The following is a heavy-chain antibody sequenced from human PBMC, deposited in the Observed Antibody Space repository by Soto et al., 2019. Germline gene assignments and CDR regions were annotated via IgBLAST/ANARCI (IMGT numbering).Heavy chain of an antibody. CDR1: GGSFSGYY. J-gene: IGHJ4*02. CDR3: ARTSGYSYGYCFDY. V-gene: IGHV4-34*01. CDR2: INHSGST. D-gene: IGHD5-18*01. Sequence: SETLSLTCAVYGGSFSGYYWSWIRPPPGKGLEWIGEINHSGSTNYNPSLKSRVTISVDTSKNQFSLKLSSVTAADTAVYYCARTSGYSYGYCFDYWGQGTLVTVSS.